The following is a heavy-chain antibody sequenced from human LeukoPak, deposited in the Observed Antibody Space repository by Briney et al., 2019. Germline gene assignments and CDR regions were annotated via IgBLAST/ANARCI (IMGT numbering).Heavy chain of an antibody. CDR1: GFSFNSYW. D-gene: IGHD2-15*01. CDR3: ARDKRGHHY. V-gene: IGHV3-7*01. CDR2: IKEDGSEK. Sequence: GGSLRLSCAASGFSFNSYWMTWVRQAPGKGLEWVANIKEDGSEKNYVDSVEGRFTISRDNAKNSLFLQMNSLRAEDTAVYYCARDKRGHHYWGQGTLVTVSS. J-gene: IGHJ4*02.